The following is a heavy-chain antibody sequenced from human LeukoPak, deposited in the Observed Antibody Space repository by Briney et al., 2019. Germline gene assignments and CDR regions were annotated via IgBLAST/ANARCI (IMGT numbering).Heavy chain of an antibody. J-gene: IGHJ4*02. D-gene: IGHD3-10*01. CDR2: IYTSGST. Sequence: PSETLSLTCTVSGGSISSYYWSWIRQPAGKGLEWIGRIYTSGSTDCNPSLKSRVTMSVDTSKNQFSLKMSSVTAADTAVYYCARETSLVRGDFDYWGQGTLVTVSS. CDR3: ARETSLVRGDFDY. CDR1: GGSISSYY. V-gene: IGHV4-4*07.